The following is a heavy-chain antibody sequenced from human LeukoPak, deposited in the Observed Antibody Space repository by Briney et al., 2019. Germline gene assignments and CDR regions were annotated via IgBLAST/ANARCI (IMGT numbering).Heavy chain of an antibody. CDR1: GYSFTANH. CDR2: IYPHRLTI. Sequence: ASVKVSCKASGYSFTANHIHWVRQAPGQGLEWMGIIYPHRLTITYAQKFQGRGTLTSDTSTSTVYLELNTLKSEDTAVYFCARDRAGSWGMDYWGQGTLVTVSS. V-gene: IGHV1-46*01. CDR3: ARDRAGSWGMDY. J-gene: IGHJ4*02. D-gene: IGHD7-27*01.